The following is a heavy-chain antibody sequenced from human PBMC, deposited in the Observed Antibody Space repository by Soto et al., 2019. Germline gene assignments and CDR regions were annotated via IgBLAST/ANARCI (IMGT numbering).Heavy chain of an antibody. Sequence: EVPLLESGGAFVQPGGSLRLSCAASGFTFNSYAMSWVRQAPGKGLEWVSAIGSDGTAIQYADSVKGRFTISKDNSNDMLYLQMNSLRAEDTAVYYCVRPGLTVPGTRYFDHWGQGALVTVSS. D-gene: IGHD6-19*01. CDR1: GFTFNSYA. CDR3: VRPGLTVPGTRYFDH. CDR2: IGSDGTAI. J-gene: IGHJ4*02. V-gene: IGHV3-23*05.